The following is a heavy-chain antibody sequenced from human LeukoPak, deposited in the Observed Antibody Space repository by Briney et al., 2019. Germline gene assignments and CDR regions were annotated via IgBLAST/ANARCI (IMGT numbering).Heavy chain of an antibody. J-gene: IGHJ4*02. D-gene: IGHD1-14*01. V-gene: IGHV4-34*01. Sequence: SETLSLTCAVYGGSFSGYYWSWIRQPPGKGLEWIGEINHSGSTNYNPSLKSRVTISVDTSKNQFSLKLSSVTAADTAVYYCARDNRQLEYFDHWGQGTLVTVSS. CDR2: INHSGST. CDR3: ARDNRQLEYFDH. CDR1: GGSFSGYY.